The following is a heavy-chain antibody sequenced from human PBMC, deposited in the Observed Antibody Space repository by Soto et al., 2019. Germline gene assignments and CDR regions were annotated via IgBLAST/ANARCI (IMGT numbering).Heavy chain of an antibody. CDR2: IYSGGST. CDR1: GFTVSSNY. D-gene: IGHD2-15*01. V-gene: IGHV3-53*04. Sequence: GGSLRLSCAAYGFTVSSNYMSWVRQAPGKGLEWVSVIYSGGSTYYADSVKGRFTISRHNSKNTLYLQMNSLRAEDTAVYYCARGDLGYCSGGSCYDYYYYYMDVWGKGTTVTVSS. CDR3: ARGDLGYCSGGSCYDYYYYYMDV. J-gene: IGHJ6*03.